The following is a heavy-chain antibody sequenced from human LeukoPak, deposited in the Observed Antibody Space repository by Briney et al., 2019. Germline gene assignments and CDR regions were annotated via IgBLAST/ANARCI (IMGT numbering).Heavy chain of an antibody. Sequence: PGGSLRLSCAASGFTFSNYEMNWVRQAPGKGLEWVSYISSSGSTMYYADSVKGRFTISRDNVKNSLYLQMNSLRAEDTALYYCARWGAAAGLDYWGQGTLVTVSS. J-gene: IGHJ4*02. CDR2: ISSSGSTM. D-gene: IGHD6-13*01. CDR1: GFTFSNYE. V-gene: IGHV3-48*03. CDR3: ARWGAAAGLDY.